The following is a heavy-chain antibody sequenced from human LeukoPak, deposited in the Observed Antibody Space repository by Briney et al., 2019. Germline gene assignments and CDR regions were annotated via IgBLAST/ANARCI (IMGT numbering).Heavy chain of an antibody. CDR2: ISWDGGST. CDR1: GFTFDDYT. CDR3: AKDKGSGCYYRYYFDY. J-gene: IGHJ4*02. V-gene: IGHV3-43*01. D-gene: IGHD3-10*01. Sequence: RSGGSLRLSCAASGFTFDDYTMHWVRQAPGKGLEWVSLISWDGGSTYYADSVKGRFTISRDNSKNSLYLQMSSLRTEDTALYYCAKDKGSGCYYRYYFDYWGQGTLVTVSS.